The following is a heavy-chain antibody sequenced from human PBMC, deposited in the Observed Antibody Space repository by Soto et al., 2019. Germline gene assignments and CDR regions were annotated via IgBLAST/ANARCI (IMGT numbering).Heavy chain of an antibody. J-gene: IGHJ4*02. CDR1: GFTFSSYG. Sequence: GGSLRLSCAASGFTFSSYGMHWVRQAPGKGLEWVAVISYDGSNKYYADSVKGRFTISRDNSKNTLYLQMNSLRAEDTAVYYCAKDQQVGHFDYWGQGTLVTVSS. D-gene: IGHD6-6*01. CDR3: AKDQQVGHFDY. CDR2: ISYDGSNK. V-gene: IGHV3-30*18.